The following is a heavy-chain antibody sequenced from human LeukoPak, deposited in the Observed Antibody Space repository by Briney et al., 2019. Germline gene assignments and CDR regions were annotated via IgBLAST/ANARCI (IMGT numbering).Heavy chain of an antibody. CDR3: ARAKNKFLGH. V-gene: IGHV1-46*01. J-gene: IGHJ4*01. Sequence: ASLKLSSKASGYTFSNYFMHCVRQAPGHGLEWMGVINPSGGGPTYAQRIQGRVTMTRDTSTSTVHMELSTLRSEDTAVYYCARAKNKFLGHWGQGTLVTVSS. D-gene: IGHD2/OR15-2a*01. CDR2: INPSGGGP. CDR1: GYTFSNYF.